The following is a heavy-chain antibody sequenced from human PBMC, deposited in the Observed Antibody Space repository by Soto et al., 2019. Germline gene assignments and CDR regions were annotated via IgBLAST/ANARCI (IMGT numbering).Heavy chain of an antibody. CDR2: INHSGST. Sequence: SETLSLSCAVYGVSLSGYDWRWPRQPPWKGLEWIGEINHSGSTNYNPSLKSRVTISVDTSKNQFSLKLSSVTAADTAVYYCARAIGGPGDYYYYYYMDVWGKGTTVTVSS. CDR1: GVSLSGYD. J-gene: IGHJ6*03. V-gene: IGHV4-34*01. CDR3: ARAIGGPGDYYYYYYMDV. D-gene: IGHD2-15*01.